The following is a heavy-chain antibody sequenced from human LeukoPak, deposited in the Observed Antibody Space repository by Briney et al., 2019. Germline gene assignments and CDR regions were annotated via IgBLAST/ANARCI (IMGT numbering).Heavy chain of an antibody. CDR1: GNYW. J-gene: IGHJ4*02. Sequence: PGGSLRLSCAASGNYWIHWVRQVPGKGLVWFSHINSDGSWTSYADSVKGRFTISKDNAKNTLYLQMNSLRAEDTAVYYCARVPAYYDFWSAYLDYWGQGTLVTVSS. CDR3: ARVPAYYDFWSAYLDY. D-gene: IGHD3-3*01. V-gene: IGHV3-74*01. CDR2: INSDGSWT.